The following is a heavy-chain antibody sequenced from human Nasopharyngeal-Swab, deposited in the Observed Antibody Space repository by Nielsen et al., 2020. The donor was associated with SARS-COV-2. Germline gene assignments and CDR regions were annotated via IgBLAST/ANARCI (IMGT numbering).Heavy chain of an antibody. D-gene: IGHD3-22*01. Sequence: SETLSLTCTVSGGSISSSSYYWGWIRQPPGKGLEWIGSIYYSGSTYYNPSLKSRVTISVDTSENQFSLKLSSVTAADTAVYYCASRTSLFYDSSGYYGNWFDPWGQGALVTVSS. J-gene: IGHJ5*02. CDR3: ASRTSLFYDSSGYYGNWFDP. CDR1: GGSISSSSYY. V-gene: IGHV4-39*01. CDR2: IYYSGST.